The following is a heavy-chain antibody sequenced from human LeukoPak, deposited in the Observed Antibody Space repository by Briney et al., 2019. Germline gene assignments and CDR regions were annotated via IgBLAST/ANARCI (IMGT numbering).Heavy chain of an antibody. CDR3: ARDLGAQTMVFFDP. J-gene: IGHJ5*02. CDR2: IIPIFGTA. Sequence: SVKVSCTASGGTFSSYAISWVRQAPGQGLEWMGGIIPIFGTANYAQKFQGRVTMTRDTSTSTVYMELSSLRSEDTAVYYCARDLGAQTMVFFDPWGQGTLVTVSS. CDR1: GGTFSSYA. V-gene: IGHV1-69*05. D-gene: IGHD4/OR15-4a*01.